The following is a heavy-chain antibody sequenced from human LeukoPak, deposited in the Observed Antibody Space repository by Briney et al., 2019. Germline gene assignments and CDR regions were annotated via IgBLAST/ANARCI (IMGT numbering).Heavy chain of an antibody. CDR2: IKQDGSEK. V-gene: IGHV3-7*01. D-gene: IGHD2-2*01. CDR1: GFTFSSYW. J-gene: IGHJ4*02. CDR3: ARGCSTSCSMVRGGPFN. Sequence: PGGSLRLSCAASGFTFSSYWMSWVRQAPGKVLEWVANIKQDGSEKYYVDSVKGRFTISRDNAKNSLYLQMNSLRAEDTAVYYCARGCSTSCSMVRGGPFNWGQGTLVTVSS.